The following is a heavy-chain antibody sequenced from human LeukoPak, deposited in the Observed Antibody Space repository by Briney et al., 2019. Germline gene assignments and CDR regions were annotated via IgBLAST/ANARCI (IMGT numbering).Heavy chain of an antibody. D-gene: IGHD2-21*01. CDR2: IYHSGST. CDR3: ARDFVVVIAINKFVSRFDP. J-gene: IGHJ5*02. V-gene: IGHV4-38-2*02. Sequence: SETLSLTCTVSGYSISSGYYWGWIRQPPGKGLEWIGSIYHSGSTYYNPSLKSRVTISVDTSKNQFSLKLSSVTAADTAVYYCARDFVVVIAINKFVSRFDPWGQGTLVTVSS. CDR1: GYSISSGYY.